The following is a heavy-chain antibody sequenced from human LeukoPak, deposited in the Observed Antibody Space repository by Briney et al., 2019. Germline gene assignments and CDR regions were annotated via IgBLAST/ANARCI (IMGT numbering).Heavy chain of an antibody. V-gene: IGHV4-34*01. CDR2: INHGGST. J-gene: IGHJ6*03. D-gene: IGHD2-2*01. Sequence: SETLSLTCAVYGGSFSGYYWSWIRQPPGKGLEWIGEINHGGSTNYNPSLKSRVTISVDTSKNQFSLKLSSVTAADTAVYYCARASCSSTSCRPMDVWAKGTTVTVSS. CDR3: ARASCSSTSCRPMDV. CDR1: GGSFSGYY.